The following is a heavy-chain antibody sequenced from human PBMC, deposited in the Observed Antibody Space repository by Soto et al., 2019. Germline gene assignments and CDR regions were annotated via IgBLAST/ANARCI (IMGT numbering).Heavy chain of an antibody. Sequence: VQFVQSGAELKKPGSSVRVSCRASGGTIKTYTLSWVRQAPGQGLEWMGAFIPSFPAPNFAQRFKGRLTITADESTNTGFMELSGLRPEDTALYFCATGEVVPSFPNWLDTWGQGTHVIVSS. CDR2: FIPSFPAP. CDR3: ATGEVVPSFPNWLDT. CDR1: GGTIKTYT. V-gene: IGHV1-69*12. J-gene: IGHJ5*02. D-gene: IGHD2-21*01.